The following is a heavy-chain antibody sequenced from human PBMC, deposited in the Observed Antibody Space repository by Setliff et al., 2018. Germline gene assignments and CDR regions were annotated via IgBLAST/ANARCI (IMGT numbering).Heavy chain of an antibody. D-gene: IGHD2-2*01. CDR2: ISGYDGNT. CDR1: GYTFSNYG. J-gene: IGHJ4*02. Sequence: GASVKVSCKTSGYTFSNYGVSWVRQAPGQGLEWMGWISGYDGNTKYAQNLHGRVTLTTDTSTSTAYMELRSLGSDDTAVYYCSRLVRFCIRTSCQRLSGGEFWGQGTLVTVSS. V-gene: IGHV1-18*01. CDR3: SRLVRFCIRTSCQRLSGGEF.